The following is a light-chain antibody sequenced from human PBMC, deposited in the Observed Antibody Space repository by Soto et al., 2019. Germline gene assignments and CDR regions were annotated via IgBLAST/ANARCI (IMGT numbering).Light chain of an antibody. Sequence: EIVMTQSPATLSVSPGERATLSCRASQSVSGNLAWYQQKPGQAPRLLIYGAYTRATGIQARFSGSGSGTEFTLTIRSLQSEDFAVYYCQQYNNWPRTFGQGTKVDIK. V-gene: IGKV3-15*01. J-gene: IGKJ1*01. CDR2: GAY. CDR1: QSVSGN. CDR3: QQYNNWPRT.